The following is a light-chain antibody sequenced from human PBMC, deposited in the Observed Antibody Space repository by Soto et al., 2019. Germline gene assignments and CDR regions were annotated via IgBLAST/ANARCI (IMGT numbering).Light chain of an antibody. CDR1: NSNIGENF. CDR3: QSYDISLHNYV. CDR2: GDN. V-gene: IGLV1-40*01. Sequence: QSALTQPPSVSAAPGQKVTISCSGTNSNIGENFVSWYRQLPGSAPELLIYGDNNRPSGVPDRFSGSKSGTSASLAITRLQAEDEADYYCQSYDISLHNYVFGTGTKVTVL. J-gene: IGLJ1*01.